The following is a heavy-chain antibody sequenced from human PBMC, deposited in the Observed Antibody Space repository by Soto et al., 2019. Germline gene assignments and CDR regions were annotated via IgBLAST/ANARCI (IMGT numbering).Heavy chain of an antibody. J-gene: IGHJ4*02. CDR3: ARAQNLEMATP. CDR2: INAGNGNT. CDR1: GYTVTGYA. Sequence: QVQLVQSGAEVKKRGASVKVSCKASGYTVTGYARLWVRQAPGQRLEWMGWINAGNGNTKYSQKFQGRVTITRDTSASTAYMEPSSLRSEDTAVYYCARAQNLEMATPWGQGTLVTVSS. V-gene: IGHV1-3*01. D-gene: IGHD5-12*01.